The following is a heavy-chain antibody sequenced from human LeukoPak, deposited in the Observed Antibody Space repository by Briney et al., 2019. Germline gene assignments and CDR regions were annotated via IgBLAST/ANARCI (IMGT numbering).Heavy chain of an antibody. V-gene: IGHV3-23*01. CDR3: AAWDPNFYYMDV. J-gene: IGHJ6*03. CDR1: GVTNS. Sequence: GGSLRLSRAMSGVTNSMSWVRQAPGKGLEWVSSISASGGGTHYTGSVKGRFTISRDNSKKTIYLQMNSLRVDDTAKYFCAAWDPNFYYMDVWGKGTTVTVSS. D-gene: IGHD1-26*01. CDR2: ISASGGGT.